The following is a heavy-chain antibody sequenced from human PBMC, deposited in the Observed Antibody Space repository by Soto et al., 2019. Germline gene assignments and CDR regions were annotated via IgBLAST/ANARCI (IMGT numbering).Heavy chain of an antibody. CDR2: IKSGGPT. CDR3: TWSGTNCFAA. V-gene: IGHV3-15*01. D-gene: IGHD3-3*01. CDR1: GLTFSHAW. Sequence: EVQLVESGGGLVNPGGSLRLSCTASGLTFSHAWMAWVRQAPGKGLEWVGRIKSGGPTDYGEPVKGRFTVSRDDSENTDYLQMNRLKTEETAVYYWTWSGTNCFAAWGRGTLVTVSS. J-gene: IGHJ5*02.